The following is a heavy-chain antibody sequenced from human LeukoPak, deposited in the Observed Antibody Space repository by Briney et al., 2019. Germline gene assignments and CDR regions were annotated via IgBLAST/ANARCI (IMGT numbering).Heavy chain of an antibody. CDR3: AKQRGIYLDFDY. CDR2: ISYDGSNK. Sequence: PGGSLRLSCAASGFTFSSYAMHWVRQAPGKGLEWVAVISYDGSNKYYADSVKGRFTISRDNSKNTLYLQMNSLRAEDTAIYYCAKQRGIYLDFDYWGQGTLVTVSS. V-gene: IGHV3-30-3*02. J-gene: IGHJ4*02. CDR1: GFTFSSYA. D-gene: IGHD1-26*01.